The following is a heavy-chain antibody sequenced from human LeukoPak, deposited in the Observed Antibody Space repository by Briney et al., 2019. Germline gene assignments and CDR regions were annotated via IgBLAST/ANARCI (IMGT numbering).Heavy chain of an antibody. CDR1: GFIFSSYS. J-gene: IGHJ4*02. CDR2: ISSSSSYI. CDR3: ARDRSSSGYFDY. Sequence: GGSLRLSCAASGFIFSSYSMNWVRQAPGKGLEWVSSISSSSSYIYYADSVKGRFTISRDNAKNSLYLQMNSLRAEDTAVYYCARDRSSSGYFDYWGQGTLVTVSS. V-gene: IGHV3-21*01. D-gene: IGHD6-19*01.